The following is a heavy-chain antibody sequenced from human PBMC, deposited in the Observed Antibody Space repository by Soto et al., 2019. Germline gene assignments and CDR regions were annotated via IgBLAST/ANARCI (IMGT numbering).Heavy chain of an antibody. V-gene: IGHV1-69*01. CDR3: ARGYPGGIAVGEVSYCYCGMDV. CDR1: GGTFSSYA. CDR2: IIPIFGTA. D-gene: IGHD6-19*01. J-gene: IGHJ6*02. Sequence: QVQLVQSGAEVKKPGSSVKVSCKASGGTFSSYAISWVRQAPGQGLEWMGGIIPIFGTANYAQKFQGRVTMTAGESTSTAYMELSSLRSEDTAVYYCARGYPGGIAVGEVSYCYCGMDVWGQGTTVTVSS.